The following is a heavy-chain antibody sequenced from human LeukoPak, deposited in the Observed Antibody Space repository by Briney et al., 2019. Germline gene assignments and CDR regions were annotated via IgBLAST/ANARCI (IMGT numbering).Heavy chain of an antibody. V-gene: IGHV1-69*04. Sequence: ASVKVSCKASGGTFSSYAISWVRQAPGQGLEWMGRIIPILGIANYAQKFQGRVTITADKSTSTAYMELSSLRSEDTAVYYCARDGYNFAYYYGMDVWGQGTTVTVSS. CDR1: GGTFSSYA. J-gene: IGHJ6*02. D-gene: IGHD5-24*01. CDR3: ARDGYNFAYYYGMDV. CDR2: IIPILGIA.